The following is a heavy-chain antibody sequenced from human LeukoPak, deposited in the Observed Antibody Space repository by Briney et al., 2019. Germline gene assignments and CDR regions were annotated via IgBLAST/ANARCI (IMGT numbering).Heavy chain of an antibody. CDR1: GYSFTSYW. CDR3: ARPSYYYGSGSYSDSYYFDY. V-gene: IGHV5-10-1*01. Sequence: GESLKISCKGSGYSFTSYWISWVRQMPGKGLEWMGRIDPSDSYTNYSPSFQGHVTISADKSISTAYLQWSSLKASATALYYCARPSYYYGSGSYSDSYYFDYWGQGTLVTVSS. J-gene: IGHJ4*02. D-gene: IGHD3-10*01. CDR2: IDPSDSYT.